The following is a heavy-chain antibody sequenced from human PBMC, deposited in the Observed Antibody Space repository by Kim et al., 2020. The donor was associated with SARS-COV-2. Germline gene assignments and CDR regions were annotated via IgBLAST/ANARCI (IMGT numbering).Heavy chain of an antibody. CDR1: GGSITNNY. V-gene: IGHV4-59*13. Sequence: SETLSLTCTVSGGSITNNYWSWIRQPRGKGLEWIGYIYYSGSTNYNPSLRSRATISLDTSRSQFSLKLDSVTAADTALYYCARTPGLAWQSGGYIDHWG. D-gene: IGHD1-26*01. CDR3: ARTPGLAWQSGGYIDH. J-gene: IGHJ4*03. CDR2: IYYSGST.